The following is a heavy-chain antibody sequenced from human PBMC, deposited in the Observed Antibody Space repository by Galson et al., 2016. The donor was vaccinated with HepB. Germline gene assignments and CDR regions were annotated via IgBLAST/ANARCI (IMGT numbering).Heavy chain of an antibody. D-gene: IGHD1-7*01. CDR1: GFSFITHA. J-gene: IGHJ6*02. CDR2: ISFDANYK. Sequence: SLRLSCAASGFSFITHALHWVRQAPGKGLEWVAVISFDANYKYYADSVKGRFTISRDNSKNTLYLQMNSLRPEDTAVYYCAGDEGWELPQYSNYYYYGMDVWGQGTTVTVSS. CDR3: AGDEGWELPQYSNYYYYGMDV. V-gene: IGHV3-30*04.